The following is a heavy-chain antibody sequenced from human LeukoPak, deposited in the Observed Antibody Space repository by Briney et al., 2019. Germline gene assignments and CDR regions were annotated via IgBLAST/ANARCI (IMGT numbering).Heavy chain of an antibody. D-gene: IGHD3-10*02. CDR3: ARVLIVFGQLQIWFDP. CDR2: IDHTGNT. J-gene: IGHJ5*02. V-gene: IGHV4-39*07. Sequence: PSATIFSCSASACSSMTNNTFCLGWIRGTPVMWLSRIRRIDHTGNTSYYPSLRCRVTISVATSKYQLSLKLRSVTAADTAVYYCARVLIVFGQLQIWFDPWGPGTLVTASS. CDR1: CSSMTNNTFC.